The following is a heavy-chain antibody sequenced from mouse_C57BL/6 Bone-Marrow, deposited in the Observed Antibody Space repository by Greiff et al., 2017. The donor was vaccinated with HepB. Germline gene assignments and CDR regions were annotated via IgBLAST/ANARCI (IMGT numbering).Heavy chain of an antibody. CDR3: ATLYAMGY. Sequence: QVQLKQPGAELVMPGASVKLSCKASGYTFTSYWMHWVKQRPGQGLEWIGEIDPSDSYTNYNQKFKGKSTLTVDKSSSTAYMQLSSLTSEDSAVYYCATLYAMGYWGQGTSVTVSS. J-gene: IGHJ4*01. V-gene: IGHV1-69*01. CDR2: IDPSDSYT. CDR1: GYTFTSYW.